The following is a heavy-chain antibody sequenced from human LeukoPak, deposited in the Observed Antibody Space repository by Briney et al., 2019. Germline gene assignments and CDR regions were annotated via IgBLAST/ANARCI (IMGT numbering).Heavy chain of an antibody. V-gene: IGHV3-23*01. D-gene: IGHD3-10*01. J-gene: IGHJ4*02. CDR2: ISPSGDIT. Sequence: GGSLRLSCAATGFHFSAHGMNWIRQAPGKGLEWVSGISPSGDITYYADSVMGRFTISRDNRKSTVSLQMNSLRAEDTAVYYCAKDHKYYYGSGSYLGYWGQGTLVTVSS. CDR1: GFHFSAHG. CDR3: AKDHKYYYGSGSYLGY.